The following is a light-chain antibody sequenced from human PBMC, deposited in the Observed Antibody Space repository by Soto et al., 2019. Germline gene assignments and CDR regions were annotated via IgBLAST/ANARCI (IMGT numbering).Light chain of an antibody. CDR2: DAS. Sequence: IVLTQSPGTLSLSPGERATLSCRASQSLSTSSLAWYQQRPGQAPRLLIYDASNRATGIPARFSGSGSGTDFTLTISSLEPEDFAVYYCQQRSNWRRTFGQGTKLEIK. CDR3: QQRSNWRRT. J-gene: IGKJ2*01. CDR1: QSLSTSS. V-gene: IGKV3-11*01.